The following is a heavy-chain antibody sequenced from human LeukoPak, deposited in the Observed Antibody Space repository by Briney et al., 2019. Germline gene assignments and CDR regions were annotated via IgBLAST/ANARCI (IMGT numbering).Heavy chain of an antibody. CDR3: ARRTTHDYGDP. CDR2: INHSGST. D-gene: IGHD4-17*01. V-gene: IGHV4-34*01. CDR1: GGSFSGYY. J-gene: IGHJ5*02. Sequence: SETLSLTCAVYGGSFSGYYWSWIRQPPGKGLEWIGEINHSGSTNYSPSFQGHVTISVDRSISTAYLQWSSLKASDTAMYYCARRTTHDYGDPWGQGTLVTVSS.